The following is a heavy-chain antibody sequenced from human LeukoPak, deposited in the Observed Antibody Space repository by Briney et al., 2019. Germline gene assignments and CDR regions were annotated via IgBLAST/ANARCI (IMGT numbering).Heavy chain of an antibody. CDR3: ARGGIAAADTDY. J-gene: IGHJ4*02. D-gene: IGHD6-13*01. Sequence: PSETLSLTCTVSGGSISSSSYYWGWIRQPPGKGLEWIGSIYYSGSTYYNPSLKSRVTISVDTSKNQFSLKLSSVTAADTAVYYCARGGIAAADTDYWGQGTLVTVSS. CDR2: IYYSGST. CDR1: GGSISSSSYY. V-gene: IGHV4-39*01.